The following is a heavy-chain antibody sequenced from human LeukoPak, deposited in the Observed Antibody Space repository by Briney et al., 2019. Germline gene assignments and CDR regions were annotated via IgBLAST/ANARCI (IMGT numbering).Heavy chain of an antibody. CDR1: GFTFTTYW. CDR3: AKGDGGYSSSWSTSAQTFDY. D-gene: IGHD6-6*01. J-gene: IGHJ4*02. Sequence: PGGSLRLSCAASGFTFTTYWMSWVRQAPGKGLEWVANIDNAGSDKYYVDSVEGRFTISRDNSKNTLYLQVNSLRAEDTAVYYCAKGDGGYSSSWSTSAQTFDYWGQGTLVTVSS. V-gene: IGHV3-7*03. CDR2: IDNAGSDK.